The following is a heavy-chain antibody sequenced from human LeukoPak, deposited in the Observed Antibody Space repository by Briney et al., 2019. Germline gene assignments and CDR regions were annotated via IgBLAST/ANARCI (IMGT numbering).Heavy chain of an antibody. CDR2: IYPGDSDT. D-gene: IGHD5-12*01. V-gene: IGHV5-51*01. CDR3: ARRDSGFEFFDS. J-gene: IGHJ4*02. Sequence: PGESLKISCKGSGYSFTNYWIGWVRQMAGQGLEWMGIIYPGDSDTRYSPSFQGQVTISADKSISTAHLQWSSLKASDTAIYFCARRDSGFEFFDSWGQGTLVTVSS. CDR1: GYSFTNYW.